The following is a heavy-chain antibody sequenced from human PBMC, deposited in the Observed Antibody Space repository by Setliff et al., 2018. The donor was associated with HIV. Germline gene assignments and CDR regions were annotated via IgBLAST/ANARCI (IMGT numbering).Heavy chain of an antibody. V-gene: IGHV3-48*01. J-gene: IGHJ6*03. CDR1: VFAFKIHN. Sequence: PGGSLRLSCAASVFAFKIHNMNWVRQAPGKGLAWLSYISSTSRTIYYADSVKGRSTISRDNDTNSLYLQMDSLRAEDTAVYYCARDGGMGVYHMDVWGKGTTVTVSS. CDR2: ISSTSRTI. CDR3: ARDGGMGVYHMDV. D-gene: IGHD2-8*02.